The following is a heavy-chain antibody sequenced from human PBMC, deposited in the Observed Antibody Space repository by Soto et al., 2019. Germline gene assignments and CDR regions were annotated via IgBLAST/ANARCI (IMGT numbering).Heavy chain of an antibody. J-gene: IGHJ5*02. D-gene: IGHD4-4*01. CDR3: ARGSLSNYRWFDP. CDR1: GGSFSDYY. Sequence: QVQLQQWGAGLLKPSETLSLTCAVYGGSFSDYYWNWIRQPPSMGLEWIGEIDHTGITNYNPSLKGRVTILVDTSRNSFSLKLSSVTAADTAIYYCARGSLSNYRWFDPWGQGTLVSVSS. CDR2: IDHTGIT. V-gene: IGHV4-34*01.